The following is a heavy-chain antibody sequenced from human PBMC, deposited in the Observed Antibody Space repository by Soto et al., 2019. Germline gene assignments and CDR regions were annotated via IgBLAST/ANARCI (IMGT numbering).Heavy chain of an antibody. V-gene: IGHV3-30*18. Sequence: GSLRLSCAASGFTFSGYGMHWVRQAPGKGLEWVAVISYDGSNKYYADSVKGRFTISRDNSKNTLYLQMNSLRAEDTAVYYCAKERIVLMVYAIRENGMDVWGQGTTVTVSS. CDR1: GFTFSGYG. CDR2: ISYDGSNK. CDR3: AKERIVLMVYAIRENGMDV. J-gene: IGHJ6*02. D-gene: IGHD2-8*01.